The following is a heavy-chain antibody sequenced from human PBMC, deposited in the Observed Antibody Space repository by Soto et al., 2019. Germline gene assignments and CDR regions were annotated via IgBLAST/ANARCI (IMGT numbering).Heavy chain of an antibody. D-gene: IGHD3-10*01. Sequence: PSETLSLTCTVSGGSISSSSYYWAWVRQPPGKGLEWIGSVYYSGSTYYNPSLKSRVTISVDTSKNQFSLKLSSVTAADTAVYYCARLGSLSMDVWGQGTTVTVSS. CDR2: VYYSGST. CDR1: GGSISSSSYY. J-gene: IGHJ6*02. CDR3: ARLGSLSMDV. V-gene: IGHV4-39*01.